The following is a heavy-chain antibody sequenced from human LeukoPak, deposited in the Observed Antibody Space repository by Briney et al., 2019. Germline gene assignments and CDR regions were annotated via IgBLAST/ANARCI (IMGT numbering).Heavy chain of an antibody. CDR1: GYTFTDFH. CDR2: NHPDSGGT. V-gene: IGHV1-2*02. J-gene: IGHJ5*02. D-gene: IGHD3-16*01. Sequence: ASVKVSCKTSGYTFTDFHIHWVRQAPGQGLEWMGWNHPDSGGTNVAEQFQGRFTMTRDTSATTAYMELNSLRSDDTAVYYCARGAFGGLHDHWGQGTLVTVSS. CDR3: ARGAFGGLHDH.